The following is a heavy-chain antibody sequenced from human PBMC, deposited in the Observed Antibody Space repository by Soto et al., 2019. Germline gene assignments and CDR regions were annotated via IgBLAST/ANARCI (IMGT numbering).Heavy chain of an antibody. CDR3: GRDQGGGMIVVVMPYYYGMDV. CDR2: ISAYNGNT. CDR1: GYTFTSYG. V-gene: IGHV1-18*04. D-gene: IGHD3-22*01. J-gene: IGHJ6*02. Sequence: QVRLVQSGAEVKKPGASVKVSCKASGYTFTSYGISWVRQAPGQGLEWMGWISAYNGNTNYAQKLQGRVTMTTDTPTSKAYMELRSLRSDDTAVYYCGRDQGGGMIVVVMPYYYGMDVWGQGTTVTVSS.